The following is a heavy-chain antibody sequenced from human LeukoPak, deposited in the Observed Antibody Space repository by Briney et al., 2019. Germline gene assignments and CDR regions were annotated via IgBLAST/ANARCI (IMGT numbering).Heavy chain of an antibody. V-gene: IGHV3-30*18. CDR1: GFTFSSYG. Sequence: GGSLRLSCAASGFTFSSYGMHWVRQAPGKGLEWVAVISYDGSNKYYADSVKGRFTISRDNSKNTLYLQMNSLRAEDTVVYYCAKGHYGSGIYGMDVWGKGTTVTVSS. CDR2: ISYDGSNK. J-gene: IGHJ6*04. CDR3: AKGHYGSGIYGMDV. D-gene: IGHD3-10*01.